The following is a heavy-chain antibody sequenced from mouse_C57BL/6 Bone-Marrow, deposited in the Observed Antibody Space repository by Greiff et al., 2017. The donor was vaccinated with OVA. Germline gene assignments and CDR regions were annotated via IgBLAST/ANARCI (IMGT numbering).Heavy chain of an antibody. J-gene: IGHJ4*01. V-gene: IGHV1-81*01. CDR3: AGGGPNYGSGYDWAMDY. D-gene: IGHD1-1*01. Sequence: QVQLQQSGAELVRPGASVKLSCKASGYTFTSYGISWVKQRPGQGLEWIGEIHPRSGNTYYNEKFKGKATLTADKSSSTAYMELRSLTSEDSAVYFCAGGGPNYGSGYDWAMDYWGQGTSVTVSS. CDR2: IHPRSGNT. CDR1: GYTFTSYG.